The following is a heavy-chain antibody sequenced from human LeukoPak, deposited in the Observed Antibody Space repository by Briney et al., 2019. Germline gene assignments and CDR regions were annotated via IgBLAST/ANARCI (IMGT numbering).Heavy chain of an antibody. Sequence: PGGSLRLSCAASGFTFSDSYMSWIRQAPGKGLEWVSYISSSSTYTEYAGSVKGRFTISRDNAKNSLYLQMNSLRDEDTAVYYCARDYDTSGYYDYWGQGTLVTVSS. CDR3: ARDYDTSGYYDY. J-gene: IGHJ4*02. CDR2: ISSSSTYT. D-gene: IGHD3-22*01. CDR1: GFTFSDSY. V-gene: IGHV3-11*06.